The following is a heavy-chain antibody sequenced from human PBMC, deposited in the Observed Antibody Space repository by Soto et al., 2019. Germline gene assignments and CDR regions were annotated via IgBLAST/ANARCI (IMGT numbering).Heavy chain of an antibody. CDR1: GFTFSSYA. CDR2: ISGSGGST. CDR3: AKDVVDYGDYLGAFDI. J-gene: IGHJ3*02. Sequence: GGSLRLSCAASGFTFSSYAMSWVRQAPGKGLEWVSAISGSGGSTYYADSVKGRFTISRDNSKNTLYLQVNSLRAEDTAVYYCAKDVVDYGDYLGAFDIWGQGTMVTVSS. D-gene: IGHD4-17*01. V-gene: IGHV3-23*01.